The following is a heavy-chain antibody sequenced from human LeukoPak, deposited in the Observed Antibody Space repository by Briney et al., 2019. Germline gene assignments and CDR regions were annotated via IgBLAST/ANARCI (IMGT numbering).Heavy chain of an antibody. CDR1: GGTFSSYA. D-gene: IGHD6-6*01. CDR2: IIPIFGTA. V-gene: IGHV1-69*13. Sequence: ASVKVSCKVSGGTFSSYAISWVRQAPGQGLEWMGGIIPIFGTANYAQKFQGRVTITADESTSTAYMELSSLRSEDTAVYYCARMYSSLQFDYWGQGTLVTVSS. CDR3: ARMYSSLQFDY. J-gene: IGHJ4*02.